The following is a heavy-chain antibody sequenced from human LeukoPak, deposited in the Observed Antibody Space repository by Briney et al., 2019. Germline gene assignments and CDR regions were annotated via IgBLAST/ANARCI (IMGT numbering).Heavy chain of an antibody. J-gene: IGHJ5*02. Sequence: SGTLSLTCAVSGGSISSNNWWSWVRQPPGKGLEWIGEIYHSGSTNYNPSLKSRVTISVDTSKNQFSLKLSSVTAADTAVYYCARHLRGSRAYYDILTGYRPLWFDHWGQGTLVAVSS. CDR2: IYHSGST. V-gene: IGHV4-4*02. CDR3: ARHLRGSRAYYDILTGYRPLWFDH. CDR1: GGSISSNNW. D-gene: IGHD3-9*01.